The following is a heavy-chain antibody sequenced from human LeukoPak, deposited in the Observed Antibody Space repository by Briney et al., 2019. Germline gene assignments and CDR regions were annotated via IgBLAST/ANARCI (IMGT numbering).Heavy chain of an antibody. Sequence: RASVKVSCKASGFTFTSSAVQWVRQARGQRLEWIGWIVVGSGNTNYAQKFQERVTITRDMSTSTAYMELSSLRSEDTAVYYCAADSYGSGSSHYMDVWGKGTTVTVSS. V-gene: IGHV1-58*01. CDR3: AADSYGSGSSHYMDV. CDR2: IVVGSGNT. CDR1: GFTFTSSA. D-gene: IGHD3-10*01. J-gene: IGHJ6*03.